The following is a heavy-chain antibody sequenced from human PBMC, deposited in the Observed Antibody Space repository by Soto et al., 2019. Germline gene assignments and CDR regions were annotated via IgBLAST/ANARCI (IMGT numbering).Heavy chain of an antibody. Sequence: SETLSLTCTVSGSSISSGGYYWSWIRQHPGKALAWIGYIYYSGSTYYNPSLKSRVTISVDTSKNQFSLKLSSVPAADTPVFYCVRAEGGNLNQNLGVDYWGQG. CDR2: IYYSGST. J-gene: IGHJ4*02. V-gene: IGHV4-31*03. D-gene: IGHD1-26*01. CDR3: VRAEGGNLNQNLGVDY. CDR1: GSSISSGGYY.